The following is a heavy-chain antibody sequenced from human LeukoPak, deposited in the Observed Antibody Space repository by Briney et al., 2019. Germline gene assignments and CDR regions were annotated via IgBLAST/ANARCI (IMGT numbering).Heavy chain of an antibody. CDR2: ISWNSGSI. CDR1: GFTFDDYA. Sequence: PGGSLRLSCAASGFTFDDYAMHWVRQAPGKGLEWVSGISWNSGSISYADSVKGRFTISRDNAKNSLYLQMNSLRAEDMALYYCAKDLGGHGRAAALDYWGQGTLVTVSS. V-gene: IGHV3-9*03. J-gene: IGHJ4*02. CDR3: AKDLGGHGRAAALDY. D-gene: IGHD6-13*01.